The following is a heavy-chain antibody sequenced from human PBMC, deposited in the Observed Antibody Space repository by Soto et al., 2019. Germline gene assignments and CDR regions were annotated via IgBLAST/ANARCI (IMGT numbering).Heavy chain of an antibody. D-gene: IGHD3-3*01. CDR2: IYYSGST. CDR1: GGSISSYY. J-gene: IGHJ6*03. V-gene: IGHV4-59*08. CDR3: ARGVIWSGYYHRRNYYYMDV. Sequence: SETLSLTCTVSGGSISSYYWSWIRQPPGKGLEWIGYIYYSGSTNYNPSLKSRVTISVDTSKNQFSLKLSPVTAADTAVYYCARGVIWSGYYHRRNYYYMDVWGKGTTVTVSS.